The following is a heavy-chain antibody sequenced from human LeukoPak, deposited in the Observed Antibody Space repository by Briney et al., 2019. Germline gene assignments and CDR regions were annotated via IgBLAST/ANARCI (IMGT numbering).Heavy chain of an antibody. D-gene: IGHD4-17*01. CDR2: IYYSGST. V-gene: IGHV4-39*01. Sequence: SETLSLTCTVSGGSISSISYDWGWIRQPPGEGLEWIGSIYYSGSTYYHPSLKSRVTISVDTPKHQSSLQLSSVTAADTAVYYCARLTVTYYYYYMDVWGKGTTVTISS. CDR3: ARLTVTYYYYYMDV. CDR1: GGSISSISYD. J-gene: IGHJ6*03.